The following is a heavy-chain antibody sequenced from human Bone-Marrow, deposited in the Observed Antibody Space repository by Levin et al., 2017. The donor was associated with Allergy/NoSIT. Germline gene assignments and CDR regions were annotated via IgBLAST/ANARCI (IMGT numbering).Heavy chain of an antibody. CDR3: ARDTTYSDFWSGSNY. D-gene: IGHD3-3*01. CDR2: IKQDGSQK. CDR1: GFTFSSYW. V-gene: IGHV3-7*01. J-gene: IGHJ4*02. Sequence: AGGSLRLSCAASGFTFSSYWMSWVRQAPGKGLEWVANIKQDGSQKYYVDSVKGRFTISRDNAKNSLYLQMNSLRAEDTAVYYCARDTTYSDFWSGSNYWGQGTLVTVSS.